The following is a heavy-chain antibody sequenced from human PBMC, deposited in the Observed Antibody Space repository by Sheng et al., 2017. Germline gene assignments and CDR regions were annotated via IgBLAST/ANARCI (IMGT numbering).Heavy chain of an antibody. Sequence: EVQLVESGGGLVPALGGPLRLSCAASGFTFSSYWMSWVRQAPGKGLEWVANIKQDGSEKYYVDSVKGRFTISRDNAKNSLYLQMNSLRAEDTAVYYCARVGCSGGSCYPYYYYGMDVWGQGTTVTVSS. CDR2: IKQDGSEK. V-gene: IGHV3-7*01. J-gene: IGHJ6*02. CDR1: GFTFSSYW. D-gene: IGHD2-15*01. CDR3: ARVGCSGGSCYPYYYYGMDV.